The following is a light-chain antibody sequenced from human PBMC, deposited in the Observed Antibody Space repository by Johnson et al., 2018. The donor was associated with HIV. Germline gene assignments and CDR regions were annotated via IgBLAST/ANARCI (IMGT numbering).Light chain of an antibody. Sequence: FVLTQPPSVSAAPGQRVTISCSGSSSNIGDNFVSWYQQFPGAAPKLLIFENYKRPSGIPDRFSGSRSGTSATLAITGLQTGDEADYYCGAWDSRLSVCVFGPGTKVTVL. J-gene: IGLJ1*01. CDR3: GAWDSRLSVCV. CDR1: SSNIGDNF. V-gene: IGLV1-51*02. CDR2: ENY.